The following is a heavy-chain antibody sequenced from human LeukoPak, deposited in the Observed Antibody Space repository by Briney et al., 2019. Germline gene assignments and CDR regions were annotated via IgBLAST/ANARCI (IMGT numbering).Heavy chain of an antibody. V-gene: IGHV1-46*01. D-gene: IGHD1-1*01. CDR3: AREDPHTYNFDF. Sequence: GASVKVSCKTSGYSFTSYHMHWLQQAPGQGLEWVGILKSSGDTTVYAQKFQGRVTVTRDTSTSTVYMELSSLSSEDTAVYYCAREDPHTYNFDFWGPGTLVTVSS. J-gene: IGHJ4*02. CDR1: GYSFTSYH. CDR2: LKSSGDTT.